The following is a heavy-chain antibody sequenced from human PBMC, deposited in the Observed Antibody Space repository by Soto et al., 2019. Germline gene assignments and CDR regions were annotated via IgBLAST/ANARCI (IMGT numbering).Heavy chain of an antibody. D-gene: IGHD2-2*01. Sequence: QVQLVQSGAEVKKPGSSVKVSCKASGGTFSSYAISWVRQAPGQGLEWMGGIIPICGTANYAQKFQGRVTIPADESTSTVSMELSSLRSEDTAVYFCARSQGSSTSLEIYYYYYYGMDVWGQGTTVTVSS. J-gene: IGHJ6*02. CDR2: IIPICGTA. CDR1: GGTFSSYA. V-gene: IGHV1-69*01. CDR3: ARSQGSSTSLEIYYYYYYGMDV.